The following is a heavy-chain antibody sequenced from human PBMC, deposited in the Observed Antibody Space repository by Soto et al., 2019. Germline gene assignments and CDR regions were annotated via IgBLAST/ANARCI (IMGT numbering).Heavy chain of an antibody. V-gene: IGHV3-30*03. D-gene: IGHD5-18*01. J-gene: IGHJ4*02. CDR3: VSDRGYGHASVPYS. Sequence: QAQLVESGGGVVQPGRSLRLSCAASGFAFSSYGMHWVRQAPGTGLEWVAVISYDGSLQHYADSVKGRFTISRDTSKNMVLLQMSSLRAEDTAVYYCVSDRGYGHASVPYSWGQGTLVSFSS. CDR1: GFAFSSYG. CDR2: ISYDGSLQ.